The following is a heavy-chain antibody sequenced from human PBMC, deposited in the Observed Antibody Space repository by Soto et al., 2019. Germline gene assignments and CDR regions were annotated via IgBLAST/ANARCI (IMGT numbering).Heavy chain of an antibody. Sequence: ASVKVSCKASEDTFRNYAISWVRQAPGQGLEWMGWFSAYNGNTKYAQKLQGRVTMTTDTSTSTAYMELRSLRSDDTAVYYCARDTAASGSYYYYGMDVWCQGTTVTVS. V-gene: IGHV1-18*01. J-gene: IGHJ6*02. CDR1: EDTFRNYA. CDR3: ARDTAASGSYYYYGMDV. D-gene: IGHD3-10*01. CDR2: FSAYNGNT.